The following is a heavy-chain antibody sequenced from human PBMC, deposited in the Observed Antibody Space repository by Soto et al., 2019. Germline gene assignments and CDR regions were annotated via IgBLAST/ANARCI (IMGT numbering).Heavy chain of an antibody. D-gene: IGHD6-13*01. CDR2: ISSSSSYI. J-gene: IGHJ5*02. V-gene: IGHV3-21*01. Sequence: GGSLRLSCAASGFTFSSYSMNWVRQAPGKGLEWVSSISSSSSYIYYADSVKGRFTISRDNAKNSLYLQMNSLRAEDTAVYYCARDRARDSSLYVVWFDPWGQGTLVTVSS. CDR3: ARDRARDSSLYVVWFDP. CDR1: GFTFSSYS.